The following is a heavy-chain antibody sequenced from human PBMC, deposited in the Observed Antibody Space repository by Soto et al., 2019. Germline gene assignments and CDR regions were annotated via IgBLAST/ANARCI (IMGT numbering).Heavy chain of an antibody. D-gene: IGHD3-10*01. Sequence: HITLKESGPTLVKPTQTLTLTCTFSGFSLSTSGVGVGWIRQPPGQALAWLALIYLDDDKRYSPSLKSRLTITKDTSKIQVDLTMTNMDPVDTAAYCCAHTRGSGSYLYWGQGTLVTVSS. V-gene: IGHV2-5*02. CDR3: AHTRGSGSYLY. CDR1: GFSLSTSGVG. J-gene: IGHJ4*02. CDR2: IYLDDDK.